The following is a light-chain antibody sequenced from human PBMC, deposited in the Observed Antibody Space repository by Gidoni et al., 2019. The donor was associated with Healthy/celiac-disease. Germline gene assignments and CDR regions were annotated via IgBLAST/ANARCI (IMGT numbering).Light chain of an antibody. CDR1: QSVSSSY. V-gene: IGKV3-20*01. CDR3: QQYGSSPMYT. CDR2: GAS. Sequence: GLPQYPGTLSLSPGERATLSCRASQSVSSSYLAGYQQKPGQAPRLLIYGASSRATGIPDRFSGSGSGTDFTLTISRLEPEDFAVYYCQQYGSSPMYTFGQGTKLEIK. J-gene: IGKJ2*01.